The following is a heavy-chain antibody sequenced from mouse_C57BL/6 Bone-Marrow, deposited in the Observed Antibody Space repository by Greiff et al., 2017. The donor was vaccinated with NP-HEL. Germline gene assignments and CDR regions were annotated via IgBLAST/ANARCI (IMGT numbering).Heavy chain of an antibody. CDR1: DSEVFPIAY. D-gene: IGHD2-5*01. CDR2: ILPSIGRT. J-gene: IGHJ1*03. CDR3: ARIYSNYGYFDV. V-gene: IGHV15-2*01. Sequence: VQLQQSGSELRSPGSSVKLSCKDFDSEVFPIAYMSWVRQKPGHGFEWIGGILPSIGRTIYGEKFEDKATLDADTLSNTAYLELNSLTSEDSAIYYCARIYSNYGYFDVWGTGTTVTVSS.